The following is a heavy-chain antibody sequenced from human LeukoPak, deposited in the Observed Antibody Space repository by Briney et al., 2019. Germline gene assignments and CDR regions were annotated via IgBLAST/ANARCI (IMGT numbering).Heavy chain of an antibody. CDR3: AKGTWAATIHSLDY. Sequence: GGSLRLSCAASGFTFSSYSMNWVRQAPGKGLEWVSSISSSSSYIYYADSVKGRFTISRDNAKKSLYLQMNSLRAEDMAFYYCAKGTWAATIHSLDYWGQGTLVTVSS. CDR2: ISSSSSYI. D-gene: IGHD5-24*01. J-gene: IGHJ4*02. CDR1: GFTFSSYS. V-gene: IGHV3-21*04.